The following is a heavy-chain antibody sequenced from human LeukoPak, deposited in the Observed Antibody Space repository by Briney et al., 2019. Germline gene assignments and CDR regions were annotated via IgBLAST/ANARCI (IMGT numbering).Heavy chain of an antibody. CDR1: GGSFSDYY. V-gene: IGHV4-34*01. CDR3: ARASRFLVRYYKDV. CDR2: INHSRST. D-gene: IGHD3-3*01. Sequence: PSETLSLTCAVCGGSFSDYYWSWIRQPPWKGLEWIGEINHSRSTNYNPSLKSRVTISVDTSKTQFSLKLSSVTAADTAVYYCARASRFLVRYYKDVWGKGTTVTVSS. J-gene: IGHJ6*03.